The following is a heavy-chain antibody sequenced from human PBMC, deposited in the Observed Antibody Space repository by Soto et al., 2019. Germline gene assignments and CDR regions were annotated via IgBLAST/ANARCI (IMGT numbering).Heavy chain of an antibody. CDR3: ARVGGVAARTFAY. V-gene: IGHV4-59*01. D-gene: IGHD6-6*01. CDR1: GGSISSDY. Sequence: QVQLQESGPGLVKPSETLSLTCTVSGGSISSDYWSWVRQPPGKGLEWIGYIYFSGSTNYNPALESRVTIALDASKTQFSLKLRSLTTADTAVYYWARVGGVAARTFAYWGQGTLVTVSS. CDR2: IYFSGST. J-gene: IGHJ4*02.